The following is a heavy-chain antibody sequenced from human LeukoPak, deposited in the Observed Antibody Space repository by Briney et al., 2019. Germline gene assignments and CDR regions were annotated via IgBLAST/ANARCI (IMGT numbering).Heavy chain of an antibody. J-gene: IGHJ6*02. CDR2: MNPNSGNT. CDR3: ARGFRRWLRRGMDV. D-gene: IGHD5-12*01. CDR1: GYTFISYD. V-gene: IGHV1-8*01. Sequence: ASVKVSCKASGYTFISYDINWVRQATGQGLEWMGWMNPNSGNTGYAQKFQGRVTMTRNTSISTAYMELSSLRSEDTAVYYCARGFRRWLRRGMDVWGQGTTVTVSS.